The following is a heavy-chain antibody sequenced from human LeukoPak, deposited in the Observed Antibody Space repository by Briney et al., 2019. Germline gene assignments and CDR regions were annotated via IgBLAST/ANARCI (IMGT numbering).Heavy chain of an antibody. Sequence: PGGSLRLSCAASGFTFTNYAMTWVRQAPGKGLEWVSTISVGGDTYYADSVKGRFTTSRDNSKDTLYLQMNSLRAEDTAVYYCAKNCGGYCFSSFDLWGRGTLVTVAS. CDR1: GFTFTNYA. V-gene: IGHV3-23*01. J-gene: IGHJ2*01. CDR3: AKNCGGYCFSSFDL. D-gene: IGHD2-21*02. CDR2: ISVGGDT.